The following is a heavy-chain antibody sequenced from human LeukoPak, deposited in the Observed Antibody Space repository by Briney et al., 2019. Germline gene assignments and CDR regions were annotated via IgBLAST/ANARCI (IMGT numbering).Heavy chain of an antibody. CDR1: GYSFTSYW. CDR2: IYPGDSDT. V-gene: IGHV5-51*01. D-gene: IGHD4-23*01. CDR3: ARHANGESGNSVTYQTHIDY. Sequence: GESLKISCKGSGYSFTSYWIGWVRQMPGKGLECMGVIYPGDSDTRYSPSFQGQVTISADKSISTAYLQWSSLKASDTAMYYCARHANGESGNSVTYQTHIDYWGQGTLVTVSS. J-gene: IGHJ4*02.